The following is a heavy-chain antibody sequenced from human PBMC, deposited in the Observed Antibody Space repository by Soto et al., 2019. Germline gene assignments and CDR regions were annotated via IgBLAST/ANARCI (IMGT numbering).Heavy chain of an antibody. D-gene: IGHD3-10*01. V-gene: IGHV4-34*01. Sequence: QVQLQQWGAGLLKPSETLSLTCAVYGGSFSGYYWSWIRQPPGKGLEWIGEINHSGSTNYNPSLKSRVTISVDTSKNQFSLKLSSVTAADTAVYYCASYSGSSLYYFDYWGQGTLVTVSS. CDR2: INHSGST. J-gene: IGHJ4*02. CDR3: ASYSGSSLYYFDY. CDR1: GGSFSGYY.